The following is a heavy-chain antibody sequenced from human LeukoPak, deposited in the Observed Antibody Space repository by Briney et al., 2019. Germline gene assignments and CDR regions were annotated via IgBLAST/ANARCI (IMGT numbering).Heavy chain of an antibody. CDR3: ARQGDGYNYGLFDH. CDR2: IYYSGST. Sequence: SETLSLTCTVSGGSISSYYWSWIRQPPGKGLEWIGYIYYSGSTNYNPSLKSRVTISVDTSKNQFSLKLSSVTAADTAVYYCARQGDGYNYGLFDHWGQGTLVTVSS. V-gene: IGHV4-59*08. CDR1: GGSISSYY. D-gene: IGHD5-24*01. J-gene: IGHJ4*02.